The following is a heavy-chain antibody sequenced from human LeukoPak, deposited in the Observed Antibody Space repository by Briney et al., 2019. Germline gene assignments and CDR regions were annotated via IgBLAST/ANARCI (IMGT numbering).Heavy chain of an antibody. CDR2: ISSDGSNK. Sequence: GRSLRLSCAASGFTFSSYAMHWVRQAPGKGLEWVAVISSDGSNKYYADSVKGRFTISRDNSKNTLYLRMNSLRAEDTAVYYCARQGSGYYYATIDYWGQGTLVTVSS. J-gene: IGHJ4*02. CDR1: GFTFSSYA. CDR3: ARQGSGYYYATIDY. D-gene: IGHD3-22*01. V-gene: IGHV3-30*04.